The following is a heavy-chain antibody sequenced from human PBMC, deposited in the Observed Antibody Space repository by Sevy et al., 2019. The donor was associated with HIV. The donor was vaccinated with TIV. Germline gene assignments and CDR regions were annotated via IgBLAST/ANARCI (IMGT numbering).Heavy chain of an antibody. Sequence: GGSLRLPCAASGFSISGYGMHWVRQAPGKGLEWVAVIWYDGTNREYADSVKGRFTISRDNSKNTLYIQMNSLRVEDTAVYYCAREDIRVAGIGYYFHSWGQGTLVTVSS. J-gene: IGHJ4*02. D-gene: IGHD6-19*01. CDR3: AREDIRVAGIGYYFHS. V-gene: IGHV3-33*01. CDR2: IWYDGTNR. CDR1: GFSISGYG.